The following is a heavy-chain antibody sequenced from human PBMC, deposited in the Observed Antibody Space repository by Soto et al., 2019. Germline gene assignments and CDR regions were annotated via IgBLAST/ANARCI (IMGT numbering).Heavy chain of an antibody. CDR2: ISYDGRNK. CDR1: GFTFSSYG. Sequence: GGSLRLSCAASGFTFSSYGLHWVRQAPGKGLEWVAVISYDGRNKYYADAVKRRFTISRDNSKNTLYLQMSSLSAEDTAVYYWVKDGRSGWPYFYDMDVWGQRTTGTVPS. CDR3: VKDGRSGWPYFYDMDV. D-gene: IGHD6-19*01. J-gene: IGHJ6*02. V-gene: IGHV3-30*18.